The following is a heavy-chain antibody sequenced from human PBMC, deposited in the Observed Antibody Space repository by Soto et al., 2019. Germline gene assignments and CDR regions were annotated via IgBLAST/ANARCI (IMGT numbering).Heavy chain of an antibody. CDR2: IIPIFGTA. D-gene: IGHD4-17*01. J-gene: IGHJ4*02. CDR1: GGTFSSYA. CDR3: AREADYGAASDY. Sequence: SVKVSCKASGGTFSSYAISWVRQAPGQGLEWMGGIIPIFGTANYAQKFQGRVTITADESTSTAYMELSSLRSEDTAVYYCAREADYGAASDYWGQGTLVTVSS. V-gene: IGHV1-69*13.